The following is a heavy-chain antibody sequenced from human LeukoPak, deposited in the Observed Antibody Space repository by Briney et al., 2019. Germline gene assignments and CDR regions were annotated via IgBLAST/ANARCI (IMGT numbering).Heavy chain of an antibody. CDR3: ARQGRSSTSCYRSWDY. Sequence: SETLSLTCTVSGGSISSSSYYWGWIRQPPGKGLEWIGSIYYSGSTYYNPSLKSRVTISVDTSKNQFSLRLSSVTAADTAVYYCARQGRSSTSCYRSWDYWGQGTLVTVSS. CDR2: IYYSGST. D-gene: IGHD2-2*02. CDR1: GGSISSSSYY. J-gene: IGHJ4*02. V-gene: IGHV4-39*01.